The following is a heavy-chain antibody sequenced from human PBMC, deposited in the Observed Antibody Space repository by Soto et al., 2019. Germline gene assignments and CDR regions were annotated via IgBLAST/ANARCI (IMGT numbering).Heavy chain of an antibody. CDR3: ARESGGATASLDYYYFYVEV. CDR2: INPNSGAT. V-gene: IGHV1-2*04. D-gene: IGHD5-12*01. Sequence: QVQLVQSGAEVRKPGASVTVSCRTSGDTFSDYYIHWVRQAPGQGLEWMGWINPNSGATNYAQKLRGWVTMTRDTSIRTVYMQLSRLRSDDTAVYYCARESGGATASLDYYYFYVEVWGTGTTVTVSS. CDR1: GDTFSDYY. J-gene: IGHJ6*03.